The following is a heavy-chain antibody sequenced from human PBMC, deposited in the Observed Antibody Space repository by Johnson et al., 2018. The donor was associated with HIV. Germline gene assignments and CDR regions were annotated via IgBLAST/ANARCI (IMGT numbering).Heavy chain of an antibody. CDR1: RFSFSDYA. J-gene: IGHJ3*02. D-gene: IGHD3-22*01. CDR2: ISYDGSSK. Sequence: QVQLVESGGSVVRPGRSLRVSCAASRFSFSDYAMHWVRQAPGKGLEWVAVISYDGSSKFYPNSLKGRFSISRDNSKNTVYLQMNSLRTEDTAVYYCARGITMIAVVKGDAFDMWGQGTMVTVSS. V-gene: IGHV3-30*04. CDR3: ARGITMIAVVKGDAFDM.